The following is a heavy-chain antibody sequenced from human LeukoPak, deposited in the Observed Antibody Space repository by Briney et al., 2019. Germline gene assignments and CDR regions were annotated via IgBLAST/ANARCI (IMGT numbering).Heavy chain of an antibody. V-gene: IGHV4-4*07. CDR1: GGSISSYY. J-gene: IGHJ6*02. CDR3: ARKTSGVFVVGGIYGMDV. D-gene: IGHD3-10*01. Sequence: PSETLSLTCTVSGGSISSYYWSWIRQPAGKGLEWIGRIYTSGSTNYNPSLKSRVTISVDTSKNQLSLRLTSVTAADTAVYYCARKTSGVFVVGGIYGMDVWGQGTTVTVS. CDR2: IYTSGST.